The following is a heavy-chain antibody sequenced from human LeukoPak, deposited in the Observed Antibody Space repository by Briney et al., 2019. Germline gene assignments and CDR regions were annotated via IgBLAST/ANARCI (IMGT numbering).Heavy chain of an antibody. J-gene: IGHJ4*02. D-gene: IGHD6-19*01. CDR3: ARDTPKKQWLGQLDY. Sequence: GGSLRLSCAASGFTFSDYYMSWIRQAPGKGLEWVSYISSSGSTIYYADSVKGRFTISRDNAKNSLYLQMNSLRAEDTAVYYCARDTPKKQWLGQLDYWGQGTLVTVSS. V-gene: IGHV3-11*04. CDR2: ISSSGSTI. CDR1: GFTFSDYY.